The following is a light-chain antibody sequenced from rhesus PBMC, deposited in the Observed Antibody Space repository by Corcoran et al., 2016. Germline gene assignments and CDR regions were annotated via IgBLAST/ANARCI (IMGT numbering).Light chain of an antibody. CDR2: EVS. CDR3: MQGVEFPWT. V-gene: IGKV2-104*02. J-gene: IGKJ1*01. CDR1: QSLLDSEDGNTY. Sequence: DIVMTQTPLSLPVTPGEPASISCRSSQSLLDSEDGNTYLDWYLQKPGQSPQLLIYEVSNRASGVPDRFSGSGSDNDFTLKISRMESEGVGVYYCMQGVEFPWTFGQGTKVKIK.